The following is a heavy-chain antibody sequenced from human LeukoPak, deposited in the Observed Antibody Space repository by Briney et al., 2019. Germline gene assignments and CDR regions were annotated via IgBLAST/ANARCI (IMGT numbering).Heavy chain of an antibody. J-gene: IGHJ4*02. D-gene: IGHD3-22*01. CDR3: EALLDYYDSSGYPS. CDR1: GGTFSSYT. CDR2: IIPILGIA. V-gene: IGHV1-69*02. Sequence: SVKVSCKASGGTFSSYTISWVRQAPGQGLEWMGRIIPILGIANYAQKFQGRVTITADKSTSTAYVELSSLRSEDTAVYYCEALLDYYDSSGYPSWGQGTLVTVSS.